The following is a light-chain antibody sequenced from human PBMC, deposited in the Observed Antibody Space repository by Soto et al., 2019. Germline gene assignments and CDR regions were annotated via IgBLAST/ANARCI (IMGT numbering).Light chain of an antibody. V-gene: IGLV2-14*01. Sequence: LTQPASVSGSPGQSITISCTGTSSDVGGYNCVSWYQQHPGKAPKLMIYEVSNRPSGVSNRFSGSKSGNTASLTISGLQAEDEADYYCSSYTSSSTYVFGTGTKVTVL. J-gene: IGLJ1*01. CDR3: SSYTSSSTYV. CDR1: SSDVGGYNC. CDR2: EVS.